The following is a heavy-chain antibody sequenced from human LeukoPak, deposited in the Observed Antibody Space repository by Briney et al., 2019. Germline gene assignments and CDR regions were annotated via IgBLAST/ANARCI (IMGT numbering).Heavy chain of an antibody. D-gene: IGHD2-15*01. CDR2: ISSGVTYI. CDR1: GFTFRSYS. CDR3: ATSSHGDCSGGSCYYFDY. Sequence: GGSLRLSCAGSGFTFRSYSMNWVRQAPGKGLEWVSSISSGVTYIFRADSLKGRFTTSRDNAKNSLYLQMNSLRAEDTAVYYCATSSHGDCSGGSCYYFDYWGQGTLVTVSS. V-gene: IGHV3-21*01. J-gene: IGHJ4*02.